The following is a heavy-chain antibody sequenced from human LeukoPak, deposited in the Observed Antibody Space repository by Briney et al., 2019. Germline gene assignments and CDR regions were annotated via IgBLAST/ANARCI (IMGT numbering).Heavy chain of an antibody. CDR2: ISSSSSTI. CDR1: GFTFSSYS. D-gene: IGHD3-22*01. V-gene: IGHV3-48*01. Sequence: GGSLRLSCAASGFTFSSYSMNWVRQAPGKGLEWVSYISSSSSTIYYADSVKGRFTISRDNAKNSLYLQMNSLRAEDTAVYYCARGKYDSSPFLQHWGQGTLVTVSS. J-gene: IGHJ1*01. CDR3: ARGKYDSSPFLQH.